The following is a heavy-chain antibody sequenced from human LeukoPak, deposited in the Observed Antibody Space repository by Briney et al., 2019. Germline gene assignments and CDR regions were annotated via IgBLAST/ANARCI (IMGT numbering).Heavy chain of an antibody. V-gene: IGHV4-38-2*02. CDR1: GYSISSGYY. D-gene: IGHD3-22*01. CDR3: ARGAWNQYYYDSSGYYYQAEFDY. CDR2: IYHSGST. Sequence: SETLSLTCTVSGYSISSGYYWGWIRQPPGKGLEWIGSIYHSGSTYYNPSLKSRVTISVDTSKNQFSLKLSSVTAADTAVYYCARGAWNQYYYDSSGYYYQAEFDYWGQGTLVTVSS. J-gene: IGHJ4*02.